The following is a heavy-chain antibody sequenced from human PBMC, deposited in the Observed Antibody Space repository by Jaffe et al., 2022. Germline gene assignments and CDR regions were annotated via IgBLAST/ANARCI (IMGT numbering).Heavy chain of an antibody. CDR3: ARELEDYIWGSYRYKYPDAFDI. V-gene: IGHV7-4-1*02. D-gene: IGHD3-16*02. Sequence: QVQLVQSGSELKKPGASVKVSCKASGYTFTSYAMNWVRQAPGQGLEWMGWINTNTGNPTYAQGFTGRFVFSLDTSVSTAYLQISSLKAEDTAVYYCARELEDYIWGSYRYKYPDAFDIWGQGTMVTVSS. CDR2: INTNTGNP. J-gene: IGHJ3*02. CDR1: GYTFTSYA.